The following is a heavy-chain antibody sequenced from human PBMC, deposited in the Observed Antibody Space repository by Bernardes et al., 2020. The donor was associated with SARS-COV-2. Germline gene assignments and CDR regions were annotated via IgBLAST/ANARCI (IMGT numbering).Heavy chain of an antibody. CDR1: GFTFRSYS. CDR3: ARDYSSFFDF. Sequence: GGSLRLSCAASGFTFRSYSMNWVPPAPGEGLEWVSSIFSFSSYIYYADSVKGRFTISRDNAKNSLYLQMNSLRAEDTAVYYCARDYSSFFDFWGQGTLVTVSS. V-gene: IGHV3-21*01. J-gene: IGHJ4*02. CDR2: IFSFSSYI. D-gene: IGHD6-6*01.